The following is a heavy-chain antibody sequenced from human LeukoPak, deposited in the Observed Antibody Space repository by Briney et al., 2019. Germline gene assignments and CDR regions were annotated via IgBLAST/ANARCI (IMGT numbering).Heavy chain of an antibody. CDR2: ISYDGSNK. J-gene: IGHJ4*02. Sequence: GGSLRLSCAASGFTFSSYAMHWVRQAPGKGLEWVAVISYDGSNKYYADSVKGRFTISRDNSKNTLYLQMNSLRAEDTAVYYYAREGVTTGLLDYWGQGTLVTVSS. V-gene: IGHV3-30*04. CDR1: GFTFSSYA. CDR3: AREGVTTGLLDY. D-gene: IGHD4-17*01.